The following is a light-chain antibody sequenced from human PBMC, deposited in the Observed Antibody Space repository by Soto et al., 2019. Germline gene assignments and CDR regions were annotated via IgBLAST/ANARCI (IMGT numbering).Light chain of an antibody. J-gene: IGLJ1*01. Sequence: QSALTQPASVSGSPGQSITISCTGTSSDVGGYNYVAWYQQHPGKAPKLMISEVTDRPSGVSNRFSGSKSGNTASLTISGLQAEDEAYYYCSSYTSSSTYVFGPVTKLTVL. V-gene: IGLV2-14*01. CDR1: SSDVGGYNY. CDR3: SSYTSSSTYV. CDR2: EVT.